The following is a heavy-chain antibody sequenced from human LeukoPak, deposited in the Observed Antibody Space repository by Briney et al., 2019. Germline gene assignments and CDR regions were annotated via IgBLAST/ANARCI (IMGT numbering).Heavy chain of an antibody. J-gene: IGHJ4*02. Sequence: GGSLRLSCAASGFIFSDYYMTWIRQAPGKGLDWISYISSDSSYTRYADSVKGRFTVSRDNAKNSLYLQMNSLRAENTALYYCARLHSTAAAGTYDYWGQGTLVTVSS. CDR1: GFIFSDYY. V-gene: IGHV3-11*06. CDR2: ISSDSSYT. CDR3: ARLHSTAAAGTYDY. D-gene: IGHD6-13*01.